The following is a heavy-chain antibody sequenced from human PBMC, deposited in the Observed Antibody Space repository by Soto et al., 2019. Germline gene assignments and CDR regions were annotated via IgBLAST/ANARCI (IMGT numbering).Heavy chain of an antibody. D-gene: IGHD2-15*01. Sequence: QVQLQESGPGLVKPSGTLSLTCAVSSGSIGSSNWWSWVRQPPGKGLEWIGEIYHSGSTNYNPSLKSRVTIPVDKSKNQFSLKLSSVTAADTAVYYCARGLGYCSGGSCYRVFDIWGQGTMVTVSS. CDR3: ARGLGYCSGGSCYRVFDI. J-gene: IGHJ3*02. CDR1: SGSIGSSNW. CDR2: IYHSGST. V-gene: IGHV4-4*02.